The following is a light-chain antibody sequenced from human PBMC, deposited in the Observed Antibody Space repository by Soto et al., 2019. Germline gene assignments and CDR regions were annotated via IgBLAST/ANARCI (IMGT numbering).Light chain of an antibody. V-gene: IGKV4-1*01. Sequence: DIVMTQSPDSLAVSLGERATINCKSSQSVLSSSNNKNFLAWYQQKPGQSPKLLIYWASTRESGVPDRFSGSGSGTDFTLTISSLQAEDLAVYYCQQFYSIPYTFGQGAKLEIK. CDR1: QSVLSSSNNKNF. J-gene: IGKJ2*01. CDR2: WAS. CDR3: QQFYSIPYT.